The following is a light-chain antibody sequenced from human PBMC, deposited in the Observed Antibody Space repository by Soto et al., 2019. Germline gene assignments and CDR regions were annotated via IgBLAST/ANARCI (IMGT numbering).Light chain of an antibody. V-gene: IGKV3-20*01. J-gene: IGKJ2*01. CDR3: QQFGTSPRYT. Sequence: EILLTQSPGTLSLSPGERATLSCRTSQSVGSTYLAWYQQKPGQAPRLLIYEASRRATGIPDRFSGSGSGTDFALTISRLEPEDCAVYYCQQFGTSPRYTFGQGTKLEI. CDR1: QSVGSTY. CDR2: EAS.